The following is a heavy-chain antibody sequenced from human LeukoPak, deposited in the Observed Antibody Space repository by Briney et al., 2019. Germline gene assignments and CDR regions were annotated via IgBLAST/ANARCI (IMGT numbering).Heavy chain of an antibody. V-gene: IGHV3-48*03. J-gene: IGHJ4*02. CDR3: ASSYYDFWSGYSLSYYFDY. D-gene: IGHD3-3*01. CDR2: ISSSGSTI. CDR1: GFTFSSYE. Sequence: GGSLRLSCVASGFTFSSYEMNWVRQDPGKGLEWVSYISSSGSTIYYADSVKGRFTISRDNAKNSLYLQMNSLRAEDTAVYYCASSYYDFWSGYSLSYYFDYWGQGTLVTV.